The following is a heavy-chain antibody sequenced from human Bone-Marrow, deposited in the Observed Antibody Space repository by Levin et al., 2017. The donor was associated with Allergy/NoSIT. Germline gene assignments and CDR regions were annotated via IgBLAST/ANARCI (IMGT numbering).Heavy chain of an antibody. CDR2: ITAYNGNP. CDR3: ARDYDWNLETNVSDV. CDR1: GYTFTSYG. Sequence: ASVKVSCKASGYTFTSYGINWVRQAPGHGLEWMGWITAYNGNPIYAQKYQDRVTMTTDTSATTAYMELRSLRFNDTAVYFCARDYDWNLETNVSDVWGQGTLITVSS. V-gene: IGHV1-18*01. J-gene: IGHJ3*01. D-gene: IGHD1-1*01.